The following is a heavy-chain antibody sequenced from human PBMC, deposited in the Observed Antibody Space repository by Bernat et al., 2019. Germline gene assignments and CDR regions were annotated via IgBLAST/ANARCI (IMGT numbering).Heavy chain of an antibody. V-gene: IGHV3-23*01. D-gene: IGHD1-26*01. CDR3: AKPLGANYFDY. CDR1: GFTFSSYG. Sequence: EVQLLESGGGLVQPGGSLRLSCAASGFTFSSYGMSWVRQAPGKGLEWVSALGRSGGSTFYTDSVKGRFTISRDNSKNTLYLQLNSLRAEDTAVYYCAKPLGANYFDYWGQGTLVTVSS. CDR2: LGRSGGST. J-gene: IGHJ4*02.